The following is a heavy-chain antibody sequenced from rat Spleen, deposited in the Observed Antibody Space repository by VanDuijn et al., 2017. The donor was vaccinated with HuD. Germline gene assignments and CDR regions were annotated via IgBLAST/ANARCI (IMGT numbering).Heavy chain of an antibody. J-gene: IGHJ3*01. D-gene: IGHD2-2*01. CDR3: ARGDTYRWFAY. Sequence: EVQLQESGPGLVKPSQSLSLTCSVTGYSITSNYWGWIRKFPGNKMEWIGHISYSGSTSYNPSLKSRISITRDTSKNQFFLQLNSVTTEDTATYYCARGDTYRWFAYWGQGTLVTVSS. V-gene: IGHV3-1*01. CDR2: ISYSGST. CDR1: GYSITSNY.